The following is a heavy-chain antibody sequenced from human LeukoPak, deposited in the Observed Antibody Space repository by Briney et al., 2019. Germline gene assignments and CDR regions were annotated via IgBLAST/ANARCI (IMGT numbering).Heavy chain of an antibody. CDR2: INHSGST. CDR3: ARERSSSWFDP. Sequence: SETLSLTCAVYGGSFSGYYWSWIRQPPGKGLEWIGEINHSGSTYYNPSLKSRVTISVDTSKNQFSLKLSSVTAADTAVYYCARERSSSWFDPWGQGTLVTVSS. V-gene: IGHV4-34*01. D-gene: IGHD6-13*01. CDR1: GGSFSGYY. J-gene: IGHJ5*02.